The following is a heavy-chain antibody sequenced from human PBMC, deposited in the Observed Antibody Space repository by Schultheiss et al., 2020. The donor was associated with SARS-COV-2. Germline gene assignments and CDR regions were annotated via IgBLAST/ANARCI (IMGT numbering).Heavy chain of an antibody. J-gene: IGHJ4*02. D-gene: IGHD6-13*01. V-gene: IGHV3-7*03. Sequence: GGSLRLSCAASGFTVSSNYMSWVRQAPGKGLEWVANIKQDGSEKYYVDSVKGRFTISRDNAKNSLSLQMNSLRAEDTAVYYCARNEQLGNWGQGTLVTVSS. CDR2: IKQDGSEK. CDR1: GFTVSSNY. CDR3: ARNEQLGN.